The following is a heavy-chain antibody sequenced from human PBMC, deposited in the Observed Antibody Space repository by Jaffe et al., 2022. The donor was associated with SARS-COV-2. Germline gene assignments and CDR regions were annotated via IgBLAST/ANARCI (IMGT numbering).Heavy chain of an antibody. D-gene: IGHD3-22*01. CDR1: GFTFSDYY. V-gene: IGHV3-11*01. CDR2: ISSSGSTI. J-gene: IGHJ4*02. Sequence: QVQLVESGGGLVKPGGSLRLSCAASGFTFSDYYMSWIRQAPGKGLEWVSYISSSGSTIYYADSVKGRFTISRDNAKNSLYLQMNSLRAEDTAVYYCARDPEKHYDSSGYYYGGFDYWGQGTLVTVSS. CDR3: ARDPEKHYDSSGYYYGGFDY.